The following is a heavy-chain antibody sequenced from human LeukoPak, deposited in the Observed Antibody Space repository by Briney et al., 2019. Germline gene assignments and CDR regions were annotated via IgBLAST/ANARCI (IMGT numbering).Heavy chain of an antibody. J-gene: IGHJ5*02. CDR1: GGSISSYY. D-gene: IGHD1-7*01. CDR2: IYTSGST. V-gene: IGHV4-4*07. CDR3: AREVELRPIMHNWFDP. Sequence: SETLSLTCTVSGGSISSYYWSWIRQPAGKGLEWIGRIYTSGSTNYNPSLKSRVTMSVDTSKNQFSLKLSSVTAADTAVYYCAREVELRPIMHNWFDPWGQGTLATVSS.